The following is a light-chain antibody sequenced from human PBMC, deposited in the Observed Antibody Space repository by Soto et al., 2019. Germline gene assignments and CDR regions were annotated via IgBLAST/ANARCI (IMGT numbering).Light chain of an antibody. CDR2: GDN. J-gene: IGLJ1*01. CDR3: QSYDLSLRNYV. CDR1: TSNIEAPYD. V-gene: IGLV1-40*01. Sequence: QSVLTQPPSVSGAPGQRVSISCTGSTSNIEAPYDVHWYQHLPGTAPKLLIYGDNNRPSGVPDRFSGSKSGTAASLAIIRLQAEDEGDYYCQSYDLSLRNYVFGSGTKHTVL.